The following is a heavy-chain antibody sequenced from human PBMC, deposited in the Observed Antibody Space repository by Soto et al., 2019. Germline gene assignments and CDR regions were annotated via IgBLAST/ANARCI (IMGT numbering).Heavy chain of an antibody. CDR2: ISATGGST. CDR3: AKDLSSYYYFDF. CDR1: GFTFGIYA. V-gene: IGHV3-23*01. Sequence: EVQLLESGGDLVQPGGSLRLSCAASGFTFGIYAMTWVRQAPGKGLEWVSTISATGGSTFYADSVKGRFTISRDNSKNTLYLKMNSLRAEDTAIYYCAKDLSSYYYFDFWGQGTLVTVSS. D-gene: IGHD2-15*01. J-gene: IGHJ4*02.